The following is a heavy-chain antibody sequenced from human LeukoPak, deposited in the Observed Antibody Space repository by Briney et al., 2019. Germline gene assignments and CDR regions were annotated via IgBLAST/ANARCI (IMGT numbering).Heavy chain of an antibody. V-gene: IGHV3-48*03. CDR1: GFTFSSYE. CDR2: ISSNGSTI. D-gene: IGHD3-10*02. CDR3: AELGITMIGGV. Sequence: GGSLRLSCAASGFTFSSYEMNWVRQAPGKGLEWVSYISSNGSTIYYADSVKGRFTISRDNAKNSLYLQMNSLRAEDTAVYYCAELGITMIGGVWGKGTTVTSPQ. J-gene: IGHJ6*04.